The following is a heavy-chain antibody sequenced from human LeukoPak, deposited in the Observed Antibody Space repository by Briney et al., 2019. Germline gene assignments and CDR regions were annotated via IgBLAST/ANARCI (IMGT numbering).Heavy chain of an antibody. CDR3: ASASGSYYTLPYYFDY. D-gene: IGHD3-10*01. CDR1: GGSISSGGYY. J-gene: IGHJ4*02. V-gene: IGHV4-31*03. Sequence: SQTLSLTCTVSGGSISSGGYYWSWIRQHPGKGLEWIGYIYYSGSTYYNPSLKSRVTISVDTSKNQFSLGLSSVTAADTAVYHCASASGSYYTLPYYFDYWGQGTLATVSS. CDR2: IYYSGST.